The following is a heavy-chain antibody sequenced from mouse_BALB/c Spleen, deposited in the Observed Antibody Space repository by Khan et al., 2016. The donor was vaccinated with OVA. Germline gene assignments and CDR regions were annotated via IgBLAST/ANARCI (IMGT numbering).Heavy chain of an antibody. J-gene: IGHJ3*01. D-gene: IGHD2-4*01. CDR3: ARRGYDYGRGALFAY. V-gene: IGHV2-2*02. Sequence: QVQLKQSGPGLVAPSQSLSITCTVSGFSLDKYSVHWIRQSPGKGLEWLGVIWSAGSTDYNAALISRLTITKDNSRSQVFFKVNSLQPNDTAIYDCARRGYDYGRGALFAYWGQGTLVTVSA. CDR1: GFSLDKYS. CDR2: IWSAGST.